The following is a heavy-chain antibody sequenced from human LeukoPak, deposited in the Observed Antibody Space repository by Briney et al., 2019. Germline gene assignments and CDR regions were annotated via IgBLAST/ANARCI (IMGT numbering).Heavy chain of an antibody. J-gene: IGHJ4*02. CDR1: GGSFSNYY. Sequence: SETLSLTCAVYGGSFSNYYWSWIRQPPGKGLEWVGEINHSGSTNYNPSLKSRVTISVDTSKNQFSLKLSSVTAADTAVYYCARGSRWLRTFDYWGQGTLVTVSS. V-gene: IGHV4-34*01. CDR2: INHSGST. CDR3: ARGSRWLRTFDY. D-gene: IGHD5-24*01.